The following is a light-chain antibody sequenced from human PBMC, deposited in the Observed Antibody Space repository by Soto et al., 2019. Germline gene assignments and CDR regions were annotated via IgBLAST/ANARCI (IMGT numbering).Light chain of an antibody. CDR1: QSVSSN. CDR2: GAS. V-gene: IGKV3-15*01. CDR3: QQYKKCPRT. Sequence: EIVMTQSPATLSVSLGERATLSCTASQSVSSNLAWYQQEAGQAPRLLIYGASTRATGIPVRFSGSGSGTEFTLTISSLQTEDFAVYHCQQYKKCPRTFGQVTKVEIK. J-gene: IGKJ1*01.